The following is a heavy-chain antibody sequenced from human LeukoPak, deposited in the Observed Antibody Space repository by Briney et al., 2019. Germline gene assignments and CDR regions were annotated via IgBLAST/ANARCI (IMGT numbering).Heavy chain of an antibody. CDR3: ARNVIAVAGLVDY. Sequence: PSETLSLTCTVSGGSISSGDYYWSWIRQPPGKGLEWIGYIYYSGSTNYNPSLKSRVTISVDTSRNQFSLKLSSVTAADTAVYYCARNVIAVAGLVDYWGQGTLVTVSS. CDR2: IYYSGST. J-gene: IGHJ4*02. V-gene: IGHV4-61*08. D-gene: IGHD6-19*01. CDR1: GGSISSGDYY.